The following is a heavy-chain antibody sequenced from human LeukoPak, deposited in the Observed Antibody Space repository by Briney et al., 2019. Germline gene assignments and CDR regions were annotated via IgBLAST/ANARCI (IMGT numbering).Heavy chain of an antibody. V-gene: IGHV4-59*08. J-gene: IGHJ6*03. CDR3: ARQLDCSSTSCRYYYYYYMDV. Sequence: SETLSLTCTVSGVSISGYYWSWIRQPPGKGLEWIGYTYNSGSANHNPSLKSRVTISVDTSKNQFSLKLSSVTAADTAVYYCARQLDCSSTSCRYYYYYYMDVWGKGTTVTVSS. CDR2: TYNSGSA. D-gene: IGHD2-2*01. CDR1: GVSISGYY.